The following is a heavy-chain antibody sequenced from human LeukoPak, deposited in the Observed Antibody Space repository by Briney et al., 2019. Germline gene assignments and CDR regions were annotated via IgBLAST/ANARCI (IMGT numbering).Heavy chain of an antibody. J-gene: IGHJ6*03. Sequence: PGGSLRLSCAASGFTFSSYGMSWVRQAPGKGLEWVSAISGSGGSTYYADSVKGRFTISRDNSKNTLYLQMNSLRAEDTAVYYCAKGVSGLWPRDYYYMDVWGKGTTVTVSS. D-gene: IGHD5-18*01. CDR2: ISGSGGST. V-gene: IGHV3-23*01. CDR1: GFTFSSYG. CDR3: AKGVSGLWPRDYYYMDV.